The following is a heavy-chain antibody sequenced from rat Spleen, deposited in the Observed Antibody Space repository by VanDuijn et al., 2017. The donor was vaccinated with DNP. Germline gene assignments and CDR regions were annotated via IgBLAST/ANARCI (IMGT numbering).Heavy chain of an antibody. J-gene: IGHJ4*01. D-gene: IGHD3-1*01. V-gene: IGHV2-1*01. Sequence: QVQLKESGPGLVQPSQTLSLTCTVSGFSLTSSSVHWVRQPPGKGLEWVGAMWSGGDTDYNSALKSRLNISRDTSESQVFLEMSSLQTEDTAIYFCTRSKGYYYAMDTWGPGTSVTVSS. CDR1: GFSLTSSS. CDR3: TRSKGYYYAMDT. CDR2: MWSGGDT.